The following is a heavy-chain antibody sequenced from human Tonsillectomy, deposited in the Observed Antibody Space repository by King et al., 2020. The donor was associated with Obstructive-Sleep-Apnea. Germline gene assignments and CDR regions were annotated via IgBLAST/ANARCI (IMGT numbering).Heavy chain of an antibody. V-gene: IGHV3-30-3*01. CDR1: GFTFSSYA. D-gene: IGHD4-17*01. CDR2: ISYDGSNK. J-gene: IGHJ6*02. CDR3: AREGSYGDYEGAYYYYGMDV. Sequence: VQLVESGGGVVQPGRSLRLSCAASGFTFSSYAMHWVRQAPGKGLEWVAVISYDGSNKYYADSVKGRFTISRDNSENTLYLQMNSLRAEDTAVYYCAREGSYGDYEGAYYYYGMDVWGQGTTVTVSS.